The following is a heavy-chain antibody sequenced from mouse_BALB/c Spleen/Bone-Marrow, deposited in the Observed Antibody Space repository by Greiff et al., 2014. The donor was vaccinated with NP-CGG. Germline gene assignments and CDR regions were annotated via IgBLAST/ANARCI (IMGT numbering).Heavy chain of an antibody. V-gene: IGHV14-3*02. J-gene: IGHJ2*01. CDR3: ASYVYGYYFDY. Sequence: EVQLVESGAELVKPGASVMLSCTASGFNIKDTYMHWVKQRPEQGLEWIGRIDPANVNTKYDPRFQGKATITADTSSNTAYLQLSSLTSEDTAVYYCASYVYGYYFDYWGQGTTLTVSS. CDR1: GFNIKDTY. CDR2: IDPANVNT. D-gene: IGHD1-1*01.